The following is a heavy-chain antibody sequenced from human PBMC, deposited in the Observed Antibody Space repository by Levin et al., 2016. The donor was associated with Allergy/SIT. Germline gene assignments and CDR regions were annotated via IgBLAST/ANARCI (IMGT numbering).Heavy chain of an antibody. CDR2: ISSSSSYI. V-gene: IGHV3-21*01. CDR3: ATPRSPYGGNLRGYYYMDV. J-gene: IGHJ6*03. D-gene: IGHD4-23*01. Sequence: GESLKISCAASGFTFSSYSMNWVRQAPGKGLEWVSSISSSSSYIYYADSVKGRFTISRDNAKNSLYLQMNSLRAEDTAVYYCATPRSPYGGNLRGYYYMDVWGKGTTVTVSS. CDR1: GFTFSSYS.